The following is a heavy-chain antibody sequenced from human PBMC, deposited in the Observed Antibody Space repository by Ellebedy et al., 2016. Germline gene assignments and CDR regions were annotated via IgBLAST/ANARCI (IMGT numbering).Heavy chain of an antibody. CDR1: GGSISSSSYY. D-gene: IGHD3-10*01. J-gene: IGHJ5*02. Sequence: SETLSLXXTVSGGSISSSSYYWGWIRQPPGKGLEWIGSIYSSGSTTCNPSLKSRVTMSVDTSRNQFALKLSSVTAADTAVYYCARLALLWFGVPKNWFDPWGQGTLVTVSS. CDR2: IYSSGST. V-gene: IGHV4-39*06. CDR3: ARLALLWFGVPKNWFDP.